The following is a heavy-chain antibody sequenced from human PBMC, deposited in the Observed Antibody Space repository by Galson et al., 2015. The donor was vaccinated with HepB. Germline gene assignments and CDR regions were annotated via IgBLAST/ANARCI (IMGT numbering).Heavy chain of an antibody. CDR2: IDPSDSYT. J-gene: IGHJ3*02. V-gene: IGHV5-10-1*01. CDR3: ARQRVPSAARPSDAFDI. D-gene: IGHD6-6*01. Sequence: QSGAEVKKPGESLTISCNGSGYSFTSYWISWVRQMPGKGLEWMGRIDPSDSYTNYSPSFQGHVTISADKSISTAYLQWSSLKASDTAMYYCARQRVPSAARPSDAFDIWGQGTMVTVSS. CDR1: GYSFTSYW.